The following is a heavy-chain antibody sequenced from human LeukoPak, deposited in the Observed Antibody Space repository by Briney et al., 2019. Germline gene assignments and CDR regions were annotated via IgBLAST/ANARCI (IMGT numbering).Heavy chain of an antibody. D-gene: IGHD2-15*01. Sequence: PSQTLSLTCAVSGGSISSGGYSWSWIRQPPGKGQEWIGYIYQSGSTYYNPSLKSRVTISVDRSRNQFSLQLSSVTAADTAVYYCARSGGSFLGTNYYYGMDVWGQGTTVTVSS. CDR3: ARSGGSFLGTNYYYGMDV. J-gene: IGHJ6*02. CDR1: GGSISSGGYS. CDR2: IYQSGST. V-gene: IGHV4-30-2*02.